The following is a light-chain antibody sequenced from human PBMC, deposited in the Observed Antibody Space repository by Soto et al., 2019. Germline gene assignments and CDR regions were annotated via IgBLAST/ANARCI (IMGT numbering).Light chain of an antibody. CDR2: GAS. V-gene: IGKV3-15*01. J-gene: IGKJ4*01. CDR1: QSVSSN. Sequence: EIVMTQSPATLSVSPGERATLSCRASQSVSSNLAWYQQKPGQAPRLLIYGASTRATGIPARFSGSGSGTEFTITISSLQSEDFAVYYCQQYNNWPPLPFGGGTKVEIK. CDR3: QQYNNWPPLP.